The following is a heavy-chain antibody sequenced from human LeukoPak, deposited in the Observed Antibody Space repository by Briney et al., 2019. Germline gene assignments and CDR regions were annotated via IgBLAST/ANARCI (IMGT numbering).Heavy chain of an antibody. CDR3: ARDGLPYGDYMYYFDF. CDR1: GFTFSSYS. Sequence: GGSLRLSCAVSGFTFSSYSMNWVRQAPGKGLEWVSSISSRSYKYYADSVKGRFTISRDNAKNSLYLRMNSLRAEDTAVYYCARDGLPYGDYMYYFDFWGQGTLVTVSS. CDR2: ISSRSYK. V-gene: IGHV3-21*06. D-gene: IGHD4-17*01. J-gene: IGHJ4*02.